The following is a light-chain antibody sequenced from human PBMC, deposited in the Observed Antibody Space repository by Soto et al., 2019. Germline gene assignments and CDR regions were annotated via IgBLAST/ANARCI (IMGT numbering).Light chain of an antibody. CDR2: GAS. CDR3: QQYNNWPVWT. Sequence: EIVMTQSPATLSVSPGERATLSCRASQSVSSNLAWYQQKPGQAPRLLIYGASTRATGIPARFSGSGSGTEFPLTLSSLQSEDFAVYYCQQYNNWPVWTFGQGTKVEIK. CDR1: QSVSSN. V-gene: IGKV3-15*01. J-gene: IGKJ1*01.